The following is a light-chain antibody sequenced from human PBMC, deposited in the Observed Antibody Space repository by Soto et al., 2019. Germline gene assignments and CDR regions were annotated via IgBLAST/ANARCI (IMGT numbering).Light chain of an antibody. J-gene: IGKJ2*01. V-gene: IGKV1-5*03. CDR2: GAS. Sequence: DLQMTQSPSTLSASVGDRVTITCRASQSISSWLAWYQQKPGTAPKLLIYGASTLESGVPSRFSGIRSGTEFTLTVSSLQPDDFATYYCQQYNDSFRYTFGQGTKLEIK. CDR1: QSISSW. CDR3: QQYNDSFRYT.